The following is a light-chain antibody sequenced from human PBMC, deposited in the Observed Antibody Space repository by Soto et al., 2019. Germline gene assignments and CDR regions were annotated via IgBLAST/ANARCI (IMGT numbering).Light chain of an antibody. CDR3: QQYENLPT. Sequence: DVQMTQSPSYLAASVGDRVTITCQASQNINNYLNWYQQKPGRAPXXLIYDASNLEAGVPSRFRGSGSGTDSTFTISRLQPEDIATYYCQQYENLPTFGQGTRLEIK. V-gene: IGKV1-33*01. CDR2: DAS. CDR1: QNINNY. J-gene: IGKJ5*01.